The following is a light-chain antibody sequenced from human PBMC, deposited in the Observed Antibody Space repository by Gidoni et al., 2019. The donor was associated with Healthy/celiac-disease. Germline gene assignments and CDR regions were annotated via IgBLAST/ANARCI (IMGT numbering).Light chain of an antibody. CDR2: AAS. CDR3: QQSYSTPPYT. CDR1: QSISSY. Sequence: DIQMTQYPSSLSASVGDRVTITCRASQSISSYLNWYQQKPGKAPKLLIYAASSLQSGVPSRFSGSGSETDFTLTISSLQPEDFATYYCQQSYSTPPYTFGQGTKLEIK. V-gene: IGKV1-39*01. J-gene: IGKJ2*01.